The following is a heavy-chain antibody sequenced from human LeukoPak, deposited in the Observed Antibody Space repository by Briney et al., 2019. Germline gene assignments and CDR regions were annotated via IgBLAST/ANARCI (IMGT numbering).Heavy chain of an antibody. CDR2: INHSGST. Sequence: SETLSLTCAVYGGSFSGYYWSWIRQPPGKGLEWIGEINHSGSTNYNPSLKSRVTISVDTSKNQFSLKLSSVTAADTAVYYCARGLEDHGVATNWFDPWGQGTLVTVSS. J-gene: IGHJ5*02. CDR3: ARGLEDHGVATNWFDP. D-gene: IGHD3-3*01. V-gene: IGHV4-34*01. CDR1: GGSFSGYY.